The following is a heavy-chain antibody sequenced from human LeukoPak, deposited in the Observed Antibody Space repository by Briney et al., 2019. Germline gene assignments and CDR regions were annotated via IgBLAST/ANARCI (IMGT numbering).Heavy chain of an antibody. CDR1: GYTFTSYG. D-gene: IGHD3-22*01. CDR3: ARVPNYYDSSGYYGD. Sequence: ASVKVSCKASGYTFTSYGISWVRQAPGQGLEWMGWISAYNGNTNYAQKLQARVPMPTDTSTSTAYMDLRSLRSDDTAVYYRARVPNYYDSSGYYGDWGQGTLVTVSS. V-gene: IGHV1-18*01. J-gene: IGHJ4*02. CDR2: ISAYNGNT.